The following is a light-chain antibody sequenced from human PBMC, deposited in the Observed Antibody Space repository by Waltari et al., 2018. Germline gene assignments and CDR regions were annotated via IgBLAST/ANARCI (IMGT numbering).Light chain of an antibody. CDR3: QQYNNWPPWT. V-gene: IGKV1-39*01. Sequence: DIRMTQSPSSLSASVGDSVTITCRASQSINTYLNWYQQKPGKAPELLIYAASSLQSGVPSAFSGSGSGTDFTLTISSLQPEDFAVYYCQQYNNWPPWTFGQGTKVEIK. J-gene: IGKJ1*01. CDR2: AAS. CDR1: QSINTY.